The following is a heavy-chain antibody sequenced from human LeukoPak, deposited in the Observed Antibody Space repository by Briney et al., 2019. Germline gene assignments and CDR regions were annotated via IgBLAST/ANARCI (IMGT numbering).Heavy chain of an antibody. CDR1: GFTFSNYY. V-gene: IGHV3-7*03. Sequence: GGSLRLSCVASGFTFSNYYMTWVRQAPEMGLEWVVSVKEDGGAQYYVDAVKGRFTICRDNPRNSLYLQLNSLRAEDTAVYYCAKDRANWAIDDWGQGTQVTVSS. CDR3: AKDRANWAIDD. J-gene: IGHJ4*02. D-gene: IGHD3-16*01. CDR2: VKEDGGAQ.